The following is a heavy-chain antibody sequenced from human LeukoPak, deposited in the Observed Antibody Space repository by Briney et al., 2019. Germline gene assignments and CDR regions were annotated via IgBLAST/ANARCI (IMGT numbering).Heavy chain of an antibody. CDR3: ARQTMVATFDY. Sequence: PSETLSLTCTVSGGSISSYYWSWIRQPPGKELEWIGYIYYSGSTNYNPSLKSRVTISVDTSKNQFSLKLSSVTAADTAVYYCARQTMVATFDYWGQGTLVTVSS. D-gene: IGHD5-12*01. CDR2: IYYSGST. J-gene: IGHJ4*02. CDR1: GGSISSYY. V-gene: IGHV4-59*08.